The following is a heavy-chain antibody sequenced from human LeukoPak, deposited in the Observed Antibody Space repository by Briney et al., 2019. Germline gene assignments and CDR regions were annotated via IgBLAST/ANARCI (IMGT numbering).Heavy chain of an antibody. D-gene: IGHD4-11*01. V-gene: IGHV3-23*01. Sequence: PGGSLRLSCAASGFTFSSYAMSWVRQAPGKGLEWVSAISGTGGRTYYADSVKGRFTISRDNSKNTLYLQMNSLRAEDTAVYYCARDGVTTALFDFDYWGQGTLVTVSS. J-gene: IGHJ4*02. CDR1: GFTFSSYA. CDR2: ISGTGGRT. CDR3: ARDGVTTALFDFDY.